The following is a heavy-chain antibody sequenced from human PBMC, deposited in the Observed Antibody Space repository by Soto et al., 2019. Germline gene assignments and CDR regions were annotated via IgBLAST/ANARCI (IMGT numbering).Heavy chain of an antibody. CDR1: GGSISSVDYS. Sequence: TSETQSLTCSVSGGSISSVDYSWTWIRQPPGMGLEWVGYIYNSGTTFYNSSLKSRVTISLHKSENQFSLNLNSVAAADTAVYYCARRTLSLDYWGRGILVTVSS. D-gene: IGHD1-7*01. CDR2: IYNSGTT. J-gene: IGHJ4*02. CDR3: ARRTLSLDY. V-gene: IGHV4-30-2*01.